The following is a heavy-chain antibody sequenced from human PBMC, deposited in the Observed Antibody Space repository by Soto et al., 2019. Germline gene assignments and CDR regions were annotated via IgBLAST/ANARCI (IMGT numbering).Heavy chain of an antibody. V-gene: IGHV4-4*02. CDR1: GGSMSSSNW. D-gene: IGHD1-26*01. J-gene: IGHJ4*02. CDR3: ARSEATGLDY. Sequence: QVQLQESGPGLVKPSGTLSLTCTVSGGSMSSSNWWNWVRQYPGKGLEWIGEAHHSGRTNYNPSLKSRVTISVEKSKNHFSLKLSSVTAADTAVYYCARSEATGLDYWGQGTLVTVSS. CDR2: AHHSGRT.